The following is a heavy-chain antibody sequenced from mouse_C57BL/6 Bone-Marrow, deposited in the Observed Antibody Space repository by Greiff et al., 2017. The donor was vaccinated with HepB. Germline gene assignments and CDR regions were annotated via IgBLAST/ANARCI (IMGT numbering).Heavy chain of an antibody. J-gene: IGHJ1*03. Sequence: QVQLQQPGAELVKPGASVKLSCKASGYTFTSYWMHWVKQRPGQGLEWIGMIHPNSGSTNYNEKFKSKATLTVDKSSSTAYMQLSSLTSEDAAVYYCAAPYPYYYGSSYYGGYFDVWGTGTTVTVSS. CDR2: IHPNSGST. D-gene: IGHD1-1*01. CDR3: AAPYPYYYGSSYYGGYFDV. CDR1: GYTFTSYW. V-gene: IGHV1-64*01.